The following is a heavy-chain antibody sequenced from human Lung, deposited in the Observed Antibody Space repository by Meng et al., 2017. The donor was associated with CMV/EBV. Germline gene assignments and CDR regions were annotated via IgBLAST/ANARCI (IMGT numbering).Heavy chain of an antibody. V-gene: IGHV3-74*01. D-gene: IGHD6-13*01. CDR3: ARGGSSWGGKYYYYVMDV. J-gene: IGHJ6*02. Sequence: ESXKISXSASGFTFSSYWMHWVRQAPGKGLVWVSRINSDGSSTSYADSVKGRFTISRDNAKNTLYLQMNSLRAEDTAVYYCARGGSSWGGKYYYYVMDVWGQGXTVTVSS. CDR2: INSDGSST. CDR1: GFTFSSYW.